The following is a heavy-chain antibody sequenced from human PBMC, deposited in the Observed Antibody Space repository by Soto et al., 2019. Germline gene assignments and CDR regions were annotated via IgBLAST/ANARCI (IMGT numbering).Heavy chain of an antibody. J-gene: IGHJ6*02. CDR2: IYTSGGT. Sequence: SETLSLTCTVSGGSFSSYYWSWIRQPAGKGLEWIGRIYTSGGTNYNPSLKSRVAMSVDTSKKKFSLELSSVTAADTAVYYCARGAAAGVDYGMDVWGRGTTVTVSS. D-gene: IGHD6-13*01. CDR1: GGSFSSYY. CDR3: ARGAAAGVDYGMDV. V-gene: IGHV4-4*07.